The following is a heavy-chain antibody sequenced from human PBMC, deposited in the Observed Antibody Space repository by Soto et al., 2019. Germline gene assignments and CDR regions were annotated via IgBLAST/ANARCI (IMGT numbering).Heavy chain of an antibody. CDR3: ARNPGDYLYYYLYGMDV. D-gene: IGHD4-17*01. CDR1: GFTFSSYA. J-gene: IGHJ6*02. CDR2: ISYDGRNK. Sequence: QVQLVESGEGVVQPGRSLRLSCAASGFTFSSYAMHWVRQAPGKGLEWVAVISYDGRNKYYAGSVKGRFTISRDNSKNTLYLQMNSLRGEDTAVYFCARNPGDYLYYYLYGMDVWGQGTTVTVSS. V-gene: IGHV3-30*04.